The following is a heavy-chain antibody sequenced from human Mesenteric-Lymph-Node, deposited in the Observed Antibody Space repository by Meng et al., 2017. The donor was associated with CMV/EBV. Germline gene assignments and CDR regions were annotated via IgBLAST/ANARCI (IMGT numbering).Heavy chain of an antibody. CDR3: ARAPDCLSTSCPGYYYYGMDV. Sequence: GESLKISCAASGFSFSTYAVHWVRQAPGKGLEWVAVILYDGSNKYYTDSVKGRFTISRDNSKNTLSLQMNSLRAEDTAVYFCARAPDCLSTSCPGYYYYGMDVWGQGTTVTVSS. CDR1: GFSFSTYA. CDR2: ILYDGSNK. D-gene: IGHD2-2*01. V-gene: IGHV3-30*04. J-gene: IGHJ6*02.